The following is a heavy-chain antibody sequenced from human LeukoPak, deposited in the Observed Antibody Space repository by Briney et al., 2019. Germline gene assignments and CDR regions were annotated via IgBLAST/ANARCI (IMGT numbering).Heavy chain of an antibody. CDR3: ARNVYYYDSSGYYPGRWFDP. CDR2: IYTSGST. Sequence: SETLSLTCTVSGGSISSYYWSWIRQPPGKGLEWIGYIYTSGSTNYNPSLKSRVTISVDTSKNQFSLKLSSVTAADTAVYYCARNVYYYDSSGYYPGRWFDPWGQGTLVTVSS. J-gene: IGHJ5*02. CDR1: GGSISSYY. V-gene: IGHV4-4*09. D-gene: IGHD3-22*01.